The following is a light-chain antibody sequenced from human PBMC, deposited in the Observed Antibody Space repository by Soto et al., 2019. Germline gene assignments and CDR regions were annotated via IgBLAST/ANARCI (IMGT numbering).Light chain of an antibody. CDR1: SSDVGGYNY. CDR3: SSYSSGTTRWV. V-gene: IGLV2-14*01. Sequence: QSALTQPASVSGSPGQSITISCTGTSSDVGGYNYVSWYQQHPGKAPKPLIYEVSDRPSGISDRFSGSKSGNTASLTISGLQAEDEADYYCSSYSSGTTRWVFGGGTKVTVL. J-gene: IGLJ3*02. CDR2: EVS.